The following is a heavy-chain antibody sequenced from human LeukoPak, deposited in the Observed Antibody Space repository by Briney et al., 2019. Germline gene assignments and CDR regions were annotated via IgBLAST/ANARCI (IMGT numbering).Heavy chain of an antibody. V-gene: IGHV3-21*01. CDR1: GFTFTTYS. J-gene: IGHJ4*02. D-gene: IGHD4-23*01. Sequence: PGGSLRLSCAASGFTFTTYSMDWVRQAPGKGLEWVSSISSSSSYIYYADSVKGRFTISRDNAKNSLYLQMNSLRAEDTAVYYCARELDYGGKGWGQGTLVTVSS. CDR3: ARELDYGGKG. CDR2: ISSSSSYI.